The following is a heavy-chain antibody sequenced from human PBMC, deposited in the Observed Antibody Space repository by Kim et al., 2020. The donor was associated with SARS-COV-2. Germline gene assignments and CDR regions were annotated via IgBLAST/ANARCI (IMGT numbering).Heavy chain of an antibody. V-gene: IGHV3-72*01. J-gene: IGHJ4*02. CDR3: AKEGCRHLDY. CDR2: IRNKANSYTT. Sequence: GGSLRLSCAASGFIFSDHYMDWVRQAPGKGLEWVGRIRNKANSYTTEYAASVKGRFTISRDDSKNSLYLQMNSLKTEDTAMYYCAKEGCRHLDYWGQGTLVTVSS. CDR1: GFIFSDHY. D-gene: IGHD2-8*01.